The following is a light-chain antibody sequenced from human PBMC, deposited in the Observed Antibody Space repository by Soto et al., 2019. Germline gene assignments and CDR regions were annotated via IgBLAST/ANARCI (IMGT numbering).Light chain of an antibody. CDR2: GTS. CDR3: QLYGSSRWT. Sequence: EIVLTQSPGTLSLSPGERATLSCRASQSVSSSYLAWYQQKPSQAPRLLIYGTSSRATGIQDRFSGSGSGTDFTLTISRLEPEDFAVYYCQLYGSSRWTFGQGTKVEIK. V-gene: IGKV3-20*01. J-gene: IGKJ1*01. CDR1: QSVSSSY.